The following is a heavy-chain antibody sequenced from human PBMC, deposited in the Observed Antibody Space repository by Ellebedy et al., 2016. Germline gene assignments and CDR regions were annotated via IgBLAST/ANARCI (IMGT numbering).Heavy chain of an antibody. J-gene: IGHJ6*02. CDR1: GFTFSSYS. Sequence: GGSLRLSCAASGFTFSSYSMNLVRQAPGKELEWVSYISSSSSTIYYADSVKGRFTISTDNAKNSLYLQMNSLRAEDTAVYYCARVLLGYCSGGSCYSYYGMDVWGQGTTVTVSS. CDR3: ARVLLGYCSGGSCYSYYGMDV. CDR2: ISSSSSTI. D-gene: IGHD2-15*01. V-gene: IGHV3-48*04.